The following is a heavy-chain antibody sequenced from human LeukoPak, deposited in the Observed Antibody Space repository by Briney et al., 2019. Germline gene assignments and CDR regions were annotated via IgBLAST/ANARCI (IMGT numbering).Heavy chain of an antibody. Sequence: SETLSLTCTVSGGSISSYYWSWIRQPPGKGLEWIGYIYYSGSTNYNPSLKSRVTISVDTSKNQFSLKLSSVTAADTAVYYCARKADGYSGYDPYAFDIWGQGTMVAVSS. J-gene: IGHJ3*02. CDR1: GGSISSYY. CDR2: IYYSGST. D-gene: IGHD5-12*01. V-gene: IGHV4-59*08. CDR3: ARKADGYSGYDPYAFDI.